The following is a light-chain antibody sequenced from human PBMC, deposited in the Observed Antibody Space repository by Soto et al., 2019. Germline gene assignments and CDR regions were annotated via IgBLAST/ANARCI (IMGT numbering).Light chain of an antibody. CDR3: QQFSSSPWT. J-gene: IGKJ1*01. CDR2: DAS. Sequence: VLTQSPGTLSLSPGERATLSCRASQTVRNNYLAWYQQKPGQAPRLLIYDASSRATGIPDRFSGGGSGTDFTLSISRLEPEDFAVYYCQQFSSSPWTFGQGTKVDIK. V-gene: IGKV3-20*01. CDR1: QTVRNNY.